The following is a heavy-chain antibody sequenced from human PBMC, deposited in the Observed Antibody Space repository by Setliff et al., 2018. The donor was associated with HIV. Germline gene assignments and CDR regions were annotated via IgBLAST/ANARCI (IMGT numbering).Heavy chain of an antibody. J-gene: IGHJ5*02. CDR1: GGSLISGGYY. V-gene: IGHV4-31*03. Sequence: SETLSLTCSVSGGSLISGGYYWSWIRQHPGKGLEWIGYVYYTGKTYYNPSLESRISMSVDTSKNQFSLKLTSVTAADTAIYYCARDLTSNFNCFEPWGQGTQVTVSS. CDR2: VYYTGKT. CDR3: ARDLTSNFNCFEP. D-gene: IGHD4-4*01.